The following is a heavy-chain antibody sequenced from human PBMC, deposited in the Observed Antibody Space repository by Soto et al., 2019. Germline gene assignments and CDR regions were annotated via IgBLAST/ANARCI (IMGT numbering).Heavy chain of an antibody. J-gene: IGHJ5*02. CDR2: ISAYNGNT. V-gene: IGHV1-18*04. D-gene: IGHD2-15*01. Sequence: EASVKVSCKASGYTFTSYGISWVRQAPGQGLEWMGWISAYNGNTNYAQKLQGRVTMTTDTSTSTAYMELRSLRSDDTAVYYCARAIRGGWDCSGGSCSDWFDPWGQGTLVTVSS. CDR3: ARAIRGGWDCSGGSCSDWFDP. CDR1: GYTFTSYG.